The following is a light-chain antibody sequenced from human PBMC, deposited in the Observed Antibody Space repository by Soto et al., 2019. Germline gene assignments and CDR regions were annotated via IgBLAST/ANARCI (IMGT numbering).Light chain of an antibody. CDR2: LVS. CDR1: QNIRGNE. CDR3: QDDGTSAPSM. V-gene: IGKV3-20*01. Sequence: EVGLTQSPGTLSLSPGEGATLSCRASQNIRGNELAWYQQQPGQAPRLLIYLVSSTATGIPDRFSGRGSGISFTLTSSRLEPDDSAVYYCQDDGTSAPSMFGHGT. J-gene: IGKJ1*01.